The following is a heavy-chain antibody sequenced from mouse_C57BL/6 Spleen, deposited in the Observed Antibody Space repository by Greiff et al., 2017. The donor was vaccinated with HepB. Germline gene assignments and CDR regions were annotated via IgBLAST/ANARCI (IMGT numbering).Heavy chain of an antibody. Sequence: EESGPGLVKPSQSLSLTCSVTGYSITSGYYWNWIRQFPGNKLEWMGYISYDGSNIYNPSLKNRISITRDTSKNQFFLKLNSVTTEDTATYYCARALSLDYWGQGTTLTVSS. CDR3: ARALSLDY. V-gene: IGHV3-6*01. CDR2: ISYDGSN. CDR1: GYSITSGYY. J-gene: IGHJ2*01. D-gene: IGHD6-1*01.